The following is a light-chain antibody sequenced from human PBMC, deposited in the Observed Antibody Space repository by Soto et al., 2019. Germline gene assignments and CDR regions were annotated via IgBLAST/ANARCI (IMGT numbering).Light chain of an antibody. CDR3: QDCYSPFT. V-gene: IGKV1-39*01. CDR2: DAS. Sequence: DFQMTQVPSSLSASVGDRVTITCRASQNINNYLNWYQQKPGKAPNLLIYDASNLQSGVSSRFSGSGSETDFSLTISSLQPEDCAIYYCQDCYSPFTFGPGTKVDLK. J-gene: IGKJ3*01. CDR1: QNINNY.